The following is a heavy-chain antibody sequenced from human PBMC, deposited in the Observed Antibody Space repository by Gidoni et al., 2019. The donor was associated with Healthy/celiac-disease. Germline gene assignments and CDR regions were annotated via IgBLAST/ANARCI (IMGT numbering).Heavy chain of an antibody. J-gene: IGHJ4*02. V-gene: IGHV3-23*01. CDR2: IVGGGGST. CDR1: GFPLSSYA. D-gene: IGHD3-10*01. CDR3: AKTGLLWFGEFQPLDY. Sequence: VQLLESGGGLVQPGGSLRLYCASSGFPLSSYAMCWVRQAPGKGLEGCSAIVGGGGSTYYANSVKGRFTISRDNSKNTLYLQMNSLRAEDTAVYYCAKTGLLWFGEFQPLDYWGQGTLVTVSS.